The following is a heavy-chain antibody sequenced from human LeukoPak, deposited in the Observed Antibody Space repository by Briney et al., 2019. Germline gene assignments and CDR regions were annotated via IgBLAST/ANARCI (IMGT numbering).Heavy chain of an antibody. CDR3: ARGPYSTGPWDA. V-gene: IGHV4-38-2*02. J-gene: IGHJ3*01. CDR2: IYHSGST. CDR1: GYSISSGYD. Sequence: SETLSLTCTVSGYSISSGYDWGWIRQPPGKGLEGIGSIYHSGSTYYNPSLKSRVTISVDTSKNQVSRKVRSVTAADTAVYYRARGPYSTGPWDAWGQGNMVTVSS. D-gene: IGHD6-25*01.